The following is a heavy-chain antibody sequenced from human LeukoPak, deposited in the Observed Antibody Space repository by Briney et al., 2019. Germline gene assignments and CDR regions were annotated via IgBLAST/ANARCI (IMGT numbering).Heavy chain of an antibody. CDR1: GFTFSSYS. CDR3: ARDPARGAGTLFGGY. J-gene: IGHJ4*02. Sequence: PGGSLRLSCAASGFTFSSYSMNWVRQAPGKGLEWVSSISSSSSYIYYADSVKGRFAISRDNAKSSLYLQMNSLRAEDTAVYYCARDPARGAGTLFGGYWGQGTLVTVSS. D-gene: IGHD3-10*02. V-gene: IGHV3-21*01. CDR2: ISSSSSYI.